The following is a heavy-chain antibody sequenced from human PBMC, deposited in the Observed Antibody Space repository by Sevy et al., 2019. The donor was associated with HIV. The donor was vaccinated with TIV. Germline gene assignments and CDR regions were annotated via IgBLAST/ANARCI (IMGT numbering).Heavy chain of an antibody. V-gene: IGHV3-30*18. Sequence: GGSVRLSCIGSGFSFSYYGIHWVRQSPGKGVDWVALISHDGINEYYADSVKGRFTISRDNSKNTVYLEMNSLRNEDTAIYFCANAYSGSYSHSYLYALDVWGQGTTVTVSS. CDR1: GFSFSYYG. CDR2: ISHDGINE. D-gene: IGHD1-26*01. CDR3: ANAYSGSYSHSYLYALDV. J-gene: IGHJ6*02.